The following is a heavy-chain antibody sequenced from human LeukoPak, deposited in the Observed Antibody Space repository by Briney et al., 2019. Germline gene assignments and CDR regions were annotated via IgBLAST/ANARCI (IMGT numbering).Heavy chain of an antibody. Sequence: ASVKVSCKASGYTFTSYGISWVRQAPGQGLEWMGWISAYNGNTNYAQKLQGRVTMTTDTSTSTAYMELRSLRSDDTAVYYCARAVPTSWGVVITTQGAFDIWGQGTMVAVSS. V-gene: IGHV1-18*01. J-gene: IGHJ3*02. CDR1: GYTFTSYG. CDR2: ISAYNGNT. D-gene: IGHD3-22*01. CDR3: ARAVPTSWGVVITTQGAFDI.